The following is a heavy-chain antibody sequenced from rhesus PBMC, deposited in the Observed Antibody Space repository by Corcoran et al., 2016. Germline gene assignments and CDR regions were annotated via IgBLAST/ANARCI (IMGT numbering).Heavy chain of an antibody. CDR3: ARDGGWSEYFEF. V-gene: IGHV4S10*01. CDR2: ITGSMTST. Sequence: QVQLQESGPGVVKPSETLSLTCAVSGGSISDSYRWSWIRQPPVKGLEWIGDITGSMTSTNDNTTLKSRVTLSKDTSKNQFSLKLCAVTAADTAVYYCARDGGWSEYFEFWGQGALVTVSS. D-gene: IGHD6S26*01. CDR1: GGSISDSYR. J-gene: IGHJ1*01.